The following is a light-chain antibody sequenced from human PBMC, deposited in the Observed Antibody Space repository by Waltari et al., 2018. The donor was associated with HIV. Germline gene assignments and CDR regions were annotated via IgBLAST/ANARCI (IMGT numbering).Light chain of an antibody. J-gene: IGKJ3*01. CDR3: QQYYSLPFT. CDR1: QSVLYSYSSKNY. CDR2: WAS. Sequence: DIVMTQSPDSLVVSLGERATINCKSRQSVLYSYSSKNYLAWYQQKPGQSPKLLIYWASTRESGVPDRFSGGGSGTDFTLTISSLQAEDVAVYYCQQYYSLPFTFGPGTKVDIK. V-gene: IGKV4-1*01.